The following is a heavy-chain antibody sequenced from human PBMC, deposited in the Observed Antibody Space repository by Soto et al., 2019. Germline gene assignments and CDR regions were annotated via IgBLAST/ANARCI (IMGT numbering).Heavy chain of an antibody. CDR2: INPKSGDT. CDR1: GYTFTDYY. Sequence: VQLVQSGAEVKKPGASVKVSCTASGYTFTDYYMHWVRQAPGQGLEYVGWINPKSGDTTYAQQFQGWVTLTRDTTCDTLYLEIDRLKTDDTAVYFCAREVDYDDVVGAFDIWGQGTLVTVSS. J-gene: IGHJ3*02. CDR3: AREVDYDDVVGAFDI. D-gene: IGHD4-17*01. V-gene: IGHV1-2*04.